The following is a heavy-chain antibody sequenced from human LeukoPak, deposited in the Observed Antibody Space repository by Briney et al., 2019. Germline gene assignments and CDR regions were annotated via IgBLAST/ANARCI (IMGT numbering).Heavy chain of an antibody. D-gene: IGHD2-2*01. Sequence: GGSLRLSCAASGFTFSSYEMNWVRQAPGKGLEWVSYISSSGSTIYYADSVKGRFTISRDNAKNSLHLQMNSLRSEDTAVYYCAKGSCSSTTCLKTDWGQGTPVTVSS. CDR1: GFTFSSYE. CDR3: AKGSCSSTTCLKTD. V-gene: IGHV3-48*03. J-gene: IGHJ4*02. CDR2: ISSSGSTI.